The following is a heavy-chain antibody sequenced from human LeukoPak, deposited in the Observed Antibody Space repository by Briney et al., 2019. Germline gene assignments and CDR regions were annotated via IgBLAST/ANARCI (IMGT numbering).Heavy chain of an antibody. Sequence: SETLSLTCAVYGGSFSGYYWSWIRQPPGKGLEWIGEMNHSGSTNYNPSLKTRVTISVDTSKNQFSLKLSSVTAADTAVYYCARGLITFRTGYYYDSSGYYGYFDYWGQGTLVTVSS. CDR3: ARGLITFRTGYYYDSSGYYGYFDY. CDR1: GGSFSGYY. V-gene: IGHV4-34*01. D-gene: IGHD3-22*01. CDR2: MNHSGST. J-gene: IGHJ4*02.